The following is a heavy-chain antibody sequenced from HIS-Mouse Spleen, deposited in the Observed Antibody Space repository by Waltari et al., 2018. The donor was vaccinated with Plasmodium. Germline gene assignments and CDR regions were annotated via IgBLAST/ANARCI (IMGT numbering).Heavy chain of an antibody. CDR2: IKQDGSEK. D-gene: IGHD6-13*01. V-gene: IGHV3-7*01. Sequence: EVPLVESGGGLVQPGGSLRLHCAASGSPFGSYWMTWVRQAPGKGQEWVANIKQDGSEKYYVDSVKGRFTISRDNAKNSLYLQMNSLSAEDTAVYYCASSWYWYFDLWGRGTLVTVSS. CDR3: ASSWYWYFDL. CDR1: GSPFGSYW. J-gene: IGHJ2*01.